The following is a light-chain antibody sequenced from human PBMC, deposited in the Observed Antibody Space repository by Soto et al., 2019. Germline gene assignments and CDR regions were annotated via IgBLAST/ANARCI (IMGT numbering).Light chain of an antibody. CDR2: EVN. J-gene: IGLJ2*01. V-gene: IGLV2-8*01. CDR3: SSYAGSKNFIL. CDR1: TSDVGGYNY. Sequence: QAVLTQPPSASGSPGQSVTISCTGTTSDVGGYNYVSWYQLHPDKVPKLIIYEVNKRPSGVPDRFSGSKSGSTASLTVSGLQAEDEADYFCSSYAGSKNFILFGGGTKLTV.